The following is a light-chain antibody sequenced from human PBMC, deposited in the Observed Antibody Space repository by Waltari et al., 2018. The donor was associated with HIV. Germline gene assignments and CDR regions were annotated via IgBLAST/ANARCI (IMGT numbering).Light chain of an antibody. CDR1: SRDLGIYNY. CDR3: CSYAGNFIYV. CDR2: DVT. V-gene: IGLV2-11*01. J-gene: IGLJ1*01. Sequence: QSALTQPRSVSGSPGHSVTISCTGTSRDLGIYNYVSWYQHHPGKAPKLLISDVTRRPSGVPDRFSGSKSGNTASLTISGLQADDEADYYCCSYAGNFIYVFGTGTKVTVL.